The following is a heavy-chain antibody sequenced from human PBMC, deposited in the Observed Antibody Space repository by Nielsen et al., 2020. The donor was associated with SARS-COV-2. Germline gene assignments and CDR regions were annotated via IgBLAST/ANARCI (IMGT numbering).Heavy chain of an antibody. CDR1: GFTFDDYA. J-gene: IGHJ6*02. V-gene: IGHV3-9*01. D-gene: IGHD5-12*01. CDR2: ISWNSGSI. Sequence: GGSLRLSCAASGFTFDDYAMHWVRQAPGKGLEWVSGISWNSGSIGYADSVKGRFTISRDNSKNTLYLQMNSLRAEDTAVYYCARDLPVALDGMDVWGQGTTVTVSS. CDR3: ARDLPVALDGMDV.